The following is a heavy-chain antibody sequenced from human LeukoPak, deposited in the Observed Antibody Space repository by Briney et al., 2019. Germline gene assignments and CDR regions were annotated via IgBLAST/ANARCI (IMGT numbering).Heavy chain of an antibody. CDR3: ASISYYDYVWGSYPDSTFDI. J-gene: IGHJ3*02. D-gene: IGHD3-16*02. Sequence: GGSLRLSCAASGFTFSSYSMNWVRQAPGKGLAWVSYISSSSSTIYYADSVKGRFTISRDNAKNSLYLQMNSLRAEDTAVYYCASISYYDYVWGSYPDSTFDIWGQGTMVTVSS. CDR1: GFTFSSYS. CDR2: ISSSSSTI. V-gene: IGHV3-48*01.